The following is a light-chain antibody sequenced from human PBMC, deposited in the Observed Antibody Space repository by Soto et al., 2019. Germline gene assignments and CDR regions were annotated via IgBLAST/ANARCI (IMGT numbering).Light chain of an antibody. CDR2: DVS. V-gene: IGLV2-14*01. J-gene: IGLJ2*01. Sequence: QSALTQPASVSGSPGQSITISCTGTSSDVGGYNYVSWYQQHPGKAPKLMIDDVSNRPSGVSNRFSGSKSGNTASLTISGVQAEDEADYYCSAYTSSSTLVVFGGGTKLTV. CDR1: SSDVGGYNY. CDR3: SAYTSSSTLVV.